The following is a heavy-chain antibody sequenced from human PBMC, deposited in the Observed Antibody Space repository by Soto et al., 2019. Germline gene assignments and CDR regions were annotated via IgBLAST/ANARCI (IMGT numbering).Heavy chain of an antibody. V-gene: IGHV4-59*08. CDR3: ERRSGYYFDY. J-gene: IGHJ4*02. CDR1: GGSISSYY. Sequence: PSETLSLTCTVSGGSISSYYWSWIRQPPGKGLEWIGYIYYSGSTNYNPSLKSRVTISVDTSKNQLSLKLSSVTAADTAVYYCERRSGYYFDYRCQGNLVTVSS. CDR2: IYYSGST.